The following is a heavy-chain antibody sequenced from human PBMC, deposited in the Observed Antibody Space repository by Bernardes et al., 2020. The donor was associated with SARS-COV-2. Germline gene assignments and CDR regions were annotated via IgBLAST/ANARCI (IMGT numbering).Heavy chain of an antibody. Sequence: GGSLRLSCAASGFTFSSYAMTWVRQAPGKGLEWVSAISGSGGSTYYADSVKGRFTISRDNSKNTLYLQMNSLRAEDTAVYYCAREGETMVTRRVGYYYYYGMDVWGQGTTVTVSS. D-gene: IGHD4-17*01. J-gene: IGHJ6*02. CDR3: AREGETMVTRRVGYYYYYGMDV. CDR1: GFTFSSYA. CDR2: ISGSGGST. V-gene: IGHV3-23*01.